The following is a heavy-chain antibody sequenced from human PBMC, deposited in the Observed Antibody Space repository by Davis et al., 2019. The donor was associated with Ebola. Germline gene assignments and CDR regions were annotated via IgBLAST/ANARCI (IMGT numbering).Heavy chain of an antibody. CDR1: GYTFTSYG. D-gene: IGHD3-3*01. CDR3: ARDGYYDFWSGYYTRVSYFDY. CDR2: IIPIFGTA. V-gene: IGHV1-69*06. Sequence: SVKVSCKASGYTFTSYGISWVRQAPGQGLEWMGGIIPIFGTANYAQKFQGRVTITADKSMSTAYMELSSLRSEDTAVYYCARDGYYDFWSGYYTRVSYFDYWGQGTLVTVSS. J-gene: IGHJ4*02.